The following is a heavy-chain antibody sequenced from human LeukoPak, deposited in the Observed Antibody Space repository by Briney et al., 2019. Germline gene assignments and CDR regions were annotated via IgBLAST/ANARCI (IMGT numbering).Heavy chain of an antibody. CDR3: ARATYGSPDY. CDR1: GFTVSSNY. D-gene: IGHD6-13*01. CDR2: IYSGGST. V-gene: IGHV3-53*01. J-gene: IGHJ4*02. Sequence: GGSLRLSCAASGFTVSSNYMSWVRQAPGKGLEWVSVIYSGGSTYYADSVKGQFTISRENAKNSFYLQMNSLRAGDTAVYYCARATYGSPDYWGQGTLVTVSS.